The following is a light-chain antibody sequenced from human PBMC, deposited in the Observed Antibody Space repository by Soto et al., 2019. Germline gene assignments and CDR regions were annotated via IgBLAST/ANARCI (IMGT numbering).Light chain of an antibody. Sequence: DIQMTQSPSSLSAFVGDRVTITCRASQSISSYLNWYQQKPGKAPKNLIYSASSLQSGVPSRFSGTGSGTDFTRTISSLQPEDFATYYCQQNYNFPRTFGQGTKVEIK. CDR3: QQNYNFPRT. V-gene: IGKV1-39*01. J-gene: IGKJ1*01. CDR2: SAS. CDR1: QSISSY.